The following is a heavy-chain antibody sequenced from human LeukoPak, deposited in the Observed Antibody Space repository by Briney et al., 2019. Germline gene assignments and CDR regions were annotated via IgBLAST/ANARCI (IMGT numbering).Heavy chain of an antibody. V-gene: IGHV3-66*01. Sequence: GGSLRLSCAASGFTFSSYWMSWVRQAPGKGLEWVSVIYSGGSTSYADSVKGRFTISRDNSKNTLYLQMNSLRAEDTAVYYCATESSGWGQGTLVTVSS. CDR1: GFTFSSYW. CDR3: ATESSG. J-gene: IGHJ4*02. D-gene: IGHD3-22*01. CDR2: IYSGGST.